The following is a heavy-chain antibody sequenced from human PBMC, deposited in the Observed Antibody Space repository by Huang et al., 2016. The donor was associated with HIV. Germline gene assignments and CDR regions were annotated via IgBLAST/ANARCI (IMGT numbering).Heavy chain of an antibody. CDR2: LSFDGRHK. V-gene: IGHV3-30*18. CDR3: AKDPSLAGHHFDD. Sequence: QVQLVESGGGVVQPGTSLRLSCAASGFAFSTYGMHWVRQAPGEGPEWVGILSFDGRHKYYGDSVKGRFTISRDNSKNTLYLDMNSLRTEDTAVYYCAKDPSLAGHHFDDWGQGTLVTVSA. J-gene: IGHJ4*02. D-gene: IGHD6-19*01. CDR1: GFAFSTYG.